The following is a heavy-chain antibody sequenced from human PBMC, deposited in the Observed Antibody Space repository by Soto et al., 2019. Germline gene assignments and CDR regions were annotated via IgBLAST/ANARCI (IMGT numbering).Heavy chain of an antibody. D-gene: IGHD4-17*01. CDR1: GGSFSGYY. J-gene: IGHJ4*02. V-gene: IGHV4-34*01. Sequence: QVQLQQWGAGLLKPSETLSLTCAVYGGSFSGYYWSWIRQPPGQGLEWIWENNHSGSTNYNPSLQSRVTIVIETFKNQFALKLSSVTAGDTAVYYCARVCTVTTGHVDYWGQGTLVTVSS. CDR3: ARVCTVTTGHVDY. CDR2: NNHSGST.